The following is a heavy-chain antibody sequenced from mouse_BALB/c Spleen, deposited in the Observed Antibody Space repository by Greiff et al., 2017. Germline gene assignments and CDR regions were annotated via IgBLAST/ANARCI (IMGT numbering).Heavy chain of an antibody. CDR1: GYTFTSYW. J-gene: IGHJ4*01. V-gene: IGHV1S81*02. CDR2: INPSNGRT. Sequence: QVQLQQPGAELVKPGASVTLSCTASGYTFTSYWMHWVKQRPGQGLEWIGEINPSNGRTNYNEKFKSKTTRTVDKSSSTAYMQLSSLTSEDSAVYYCARWGNGGLDYAMDYWGQGTSVTVSS. D-gene: IGHD2-1*01. CDR3: ARWGNGGLDYAMDY.